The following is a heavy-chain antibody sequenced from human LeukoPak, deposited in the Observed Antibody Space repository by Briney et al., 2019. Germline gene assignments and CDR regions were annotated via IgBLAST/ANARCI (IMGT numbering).Heavy chain of an antibody. Sequence: PGGSLRLSCAASGFTFSNYNMNWVRQAPGKGLEWVSYISSSSSTIYYADSVKGRFTISRDNAKNSLYLQMNSLRADDTAVYYCARDYSSSSGKHAFDIWGQGTMITVSS. CDR1: GFTFSNYN. V-gene: IGHV3-48*01. CDR3: ARDYSSSSGKHAFDI. CDR2: ISSSSSTI. D-gene: IGHD6-13*01. J-gene: IGHJ3*02.